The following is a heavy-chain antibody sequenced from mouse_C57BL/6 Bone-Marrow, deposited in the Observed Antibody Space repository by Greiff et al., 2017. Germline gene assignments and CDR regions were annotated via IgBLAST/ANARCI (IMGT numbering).Heavy chain of an antibody. CDR2: ISSGSSTI. J-gene: IGHJ3*01. D-gene: IGHD1-1*01. Sequence: DVHLVESGGGLVKPGGSLKLSCAASGFTFSDYGMHWVRQAPEKGLEWVAYISSGSSTIYYADTVKGRFTISRDNAKNTLFLQMTSLRSEDTGVYYCAKNYGFAYWGQGTLVTVSA. CDR3: AKNYGFAY. V-gene: IGHV5-17*01. CDR1: GFTFSDYG.